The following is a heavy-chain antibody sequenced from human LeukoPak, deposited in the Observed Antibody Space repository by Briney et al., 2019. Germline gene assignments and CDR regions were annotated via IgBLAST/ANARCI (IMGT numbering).Heavy chain of an antibody. V-gene: IGHV1-46*01. Sequence: ASVKVSCKASGYTFTSYYMHWVRQAPGQGLEWMGIINPSGGSTSYAQKFQGRVTMTRDTSTSTVYMELSSLRSEDTAVYYCARDPVSGANMIASGYYFDYWGQGTLVTVSS. CDR1: GYTFTSYY. CDR2: INPSGGST. CDR3: ARDPVSGANMIASGYYFDY. J-gene: IGHJ4*02. D-gene: IGHD2-21*01.